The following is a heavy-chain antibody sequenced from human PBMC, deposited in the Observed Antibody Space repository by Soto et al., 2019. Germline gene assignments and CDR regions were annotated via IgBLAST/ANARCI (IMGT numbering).Heavy chain of an antibody. CDR1: GGSVKVGGYY. CDR3: ARLAYSHYST. Sequence: SETLSLTCTVSGGSVKVGGYYWGWIRQPPGKGLEWVATIYYSGATYYNPSLKSRLTISLDTSRNQFSLDLTAVTAADTAVYYCARLAYSHYSTWGQGTLVTVSS. V-gene: IGHV4-39*01. CDR2: IYYSGAT. D-gene: IGHD5-12*01. J-gene: IGHJ4*02.